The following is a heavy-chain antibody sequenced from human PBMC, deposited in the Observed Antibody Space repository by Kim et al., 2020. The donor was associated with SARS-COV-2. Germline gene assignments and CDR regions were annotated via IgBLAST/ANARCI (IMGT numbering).Heavy chain of an antibody. CDR1: GGSFSGYY. V-gene: IGHV4-34*01. J-gene: IGHJ4*02. CDR2: IYHSGST. CDR3: AGGSGYHSGWYFY. D-gene: IGHD6-19*01. Sequence: SETLSLTCAVSGGSFSGYYWCWIRQPPGKGLEWIGEIYHSGSTNYNPSLKSRVTISVDTSKNQFSLKLSSVTAAGTAVYYCAGGSGYHSGWYFYWGPGTLVTVSP.